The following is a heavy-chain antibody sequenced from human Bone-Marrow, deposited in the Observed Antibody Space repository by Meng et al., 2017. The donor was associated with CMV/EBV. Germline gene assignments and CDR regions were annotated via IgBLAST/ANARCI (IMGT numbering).Heavy chain of an antibody. CDR3: AKVEDCSSTSCNHFDD. Sequence: GESLKISCAASGFTFSSYAMSWVRQAPGKGLEWVSVIYSGGSSTYYADSVKGRFTISRDNSKNTLYLQMNSLRAEDTAVYYCAKVEDCSSTSCNHFDDLGQGDRVTCFS. CDR2: IYSGGSST. J-gene: IGHJ4*02. V-gene: IGHV3-23*03. CDR1: GFTFSSYA. D-gene: IGHD2-2*01.